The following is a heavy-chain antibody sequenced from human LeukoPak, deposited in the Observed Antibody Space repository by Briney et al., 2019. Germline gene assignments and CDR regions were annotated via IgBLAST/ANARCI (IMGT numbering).Heavy chain of an antibody. CDR2: ISSSSSYI. CDR3: ARGKRGFIYGSDF. CDR1: GFTFSSYS. J-gene: IGHJ4*02. Sequence: GGSLRLSCAASGFTFSSYSMNWVRQAPGKGLEWVSSISSSSSYIYYADSVKGRFTISRDNAKNSLYLQMNSLRVEDTALYYCARGKRGFIYGSDFWGQGTLVTVSS. D-gene: IGHD5-18*01. V-gene: IGHV3-21*01.